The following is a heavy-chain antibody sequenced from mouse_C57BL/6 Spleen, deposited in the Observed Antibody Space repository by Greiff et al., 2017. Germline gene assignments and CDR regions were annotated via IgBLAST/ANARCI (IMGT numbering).Heavy chain of an antibody. CDR1: GYTFTSYW. D-gene: IGHD1-1*01. J-gene: IGHJ2*01. CDR2: IYPGSGST. V-gene: IGHV1-55*01. Sequence: PLQQPGAELVRRGGEVKMSCKASGYTFTSYWITWVKQRPGQGLEWIGDIYPGSGSTNYNETFKSKATLTVDTSSSTACMQLSSLTSEDSAVYYCAHYYGSRDYFDYWGQGTTLTVSS. CDR3: AHYYGSRDYFDY.